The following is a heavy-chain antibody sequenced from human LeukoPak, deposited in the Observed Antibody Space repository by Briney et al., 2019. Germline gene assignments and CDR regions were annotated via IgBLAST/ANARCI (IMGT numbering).Heavy chain of an antibody. CDR2: ISGSGGST. V-gene: IGHV3-23*01. CDR1: GFTFSSYA. CDR3: AKDHDYGGNLKLSPFDY. Sequence: GGSLRLSCAASGFTFSSYAMSWVRQAPGKGLEWVSAISGSGGSTYYADSVKGRFTISRDNSKNTLYLQMNSLRAEDTAVYYCAKDHDYGGNLKLSPFDYWGQGTLVTVSS. D-gene: IGHD4-17*01. J-gene: IGHJ4*02.